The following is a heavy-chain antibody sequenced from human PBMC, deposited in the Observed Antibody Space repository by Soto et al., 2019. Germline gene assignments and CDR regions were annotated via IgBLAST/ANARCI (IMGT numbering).Heavy chain of an antibody. CDR3: ARHGEYSSSWYFDY. D-gene: IGHD6-13*01. J-gene: IGHJ4*02. CDR1: DDSISGSTDY. CDR2: IYYSGST. V-gene: IGHV4-61*05. Sequence: SETLSLTCSVSDDSISGSTDYWAWIRQPPGKGLEWIGYIYYSGSTNYNPSLKSRVTISVDTSKNQFSLKLSSVAAADTAVYYCARHGEYSSSWYFDYWGQGTLVTVSS.